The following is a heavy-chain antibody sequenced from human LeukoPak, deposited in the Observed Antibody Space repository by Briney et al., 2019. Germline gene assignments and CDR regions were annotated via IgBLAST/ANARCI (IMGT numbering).Heavy chain of an antibody. CDR1: GFTFSSYW. D-gene: IGHD1-1*01. CDR2: INQGGSEK. V-gene: IGHV3-7*05. J-gene: IGHJ1*01. CDR3: VRGGTSYFHY. Sequence: GGSLRLSCAASGFTFSSYWMSWVRQAPGKGLEWVANINQGGSEKYYVDSVKGRSTISRDNAQNSLYLQMNSLRAEDTAVYYCVRGGTSYFHYWGQGTLVTVSS.